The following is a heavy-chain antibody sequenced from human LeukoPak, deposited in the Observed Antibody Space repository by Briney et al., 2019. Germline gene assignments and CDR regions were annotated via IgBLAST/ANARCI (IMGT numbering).Heavy chain of an antibody. J-gene: IGHJ3*02. CDR2: IYPGDSDT. D-gene: IGHD1-26*01. CDR3: ASQEKALRQIGSLEDAFDI. V-gene: IGHV5-51*01. CDR1: GYSFTGYW. Sequence: GESLKISCKGSGYSFTGYWIGWVRQMPGKGLEWMGIIYPGDSDTRYSPSFQGQVIISADKSISTAYLQWSSLKASDTAMYYCASQEKALRQIGSLEDAFDIWGQGTMVTVSS.